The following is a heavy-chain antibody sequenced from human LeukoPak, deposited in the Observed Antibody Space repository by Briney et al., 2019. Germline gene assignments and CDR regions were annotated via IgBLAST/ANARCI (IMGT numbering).Heavy chain of an antibody. Sequence: ASVKVSCKASGYTFTGYYMHWVRQAPGQGLEWMGWINPNSGGTNYAQKFQGRVTMTRDTSISRAYMELSRLRSDDTAVYYCARDPVIAAYTYYYYYYMDVWGKGTTVTVSS. V-gene: IGHV1-2*02. CDR2: INPNSGGT. D-gene: IGHD6-13*01. CDR1: GYTFTGYY. J-gene: IGHJ6*03. CDR3: ARDPVIAAYTYYYYYYMDV.